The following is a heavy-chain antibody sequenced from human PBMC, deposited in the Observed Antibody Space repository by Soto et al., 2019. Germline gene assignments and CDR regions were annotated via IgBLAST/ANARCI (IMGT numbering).Heavy chain of an antibody. V-gene: IGHV3-49*03. CDR1: GFTFGDYA. CDR2: IRSKAYGGTT. D-gene: IGHD3-3*01. CDR3: TMYYDFWSGYQRYYYGMDV. J-gene: IGHJ6*02. Sequence: PGGSLRLSCTASGFTFGDYAMSWFRQAPGKGLEWVGFIRSKAYGGTTEYAASVKGRSTISRDDSKSIAYLQMNSLKTEDTAVYYCTMYYDFWSGYQRYYYGMDVWGQGTTVTVSS.